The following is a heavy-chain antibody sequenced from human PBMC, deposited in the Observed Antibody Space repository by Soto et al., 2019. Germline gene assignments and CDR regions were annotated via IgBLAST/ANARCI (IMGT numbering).Heavy chain of an antibody. Sequence: ASVKVSCKVSGYTLTELSMHWVRQAPGKGLEWMGGFDPEDGETIYAQKFQGRVTMTEDTSTDTAYMELSSLRSEDTAVYYCATPTYGEGNYYYYMDVWGKRTKVTVSS. D-gene: IGHD4-17*01. V-gene: IGHV1-24*01. J-gene: IGHJ6*03. CDR2: FDPEDGET. CDR1: GYTLTELS. CDR3: ATPTYGEGNYYYYMDV.